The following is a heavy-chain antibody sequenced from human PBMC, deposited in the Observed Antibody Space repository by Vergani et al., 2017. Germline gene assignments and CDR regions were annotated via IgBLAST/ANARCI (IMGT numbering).Heavy chain of an antibody. V-gene: IGHV3-33*01. CDR3: ARDLIVGAPVRGFDP. J-gene: IGHJ5*02. CDR1: GFTFSSYG. Sequence: QVQLVESGGGVFQPGRSLRLSCAASGFTFSSYGMHWVRQAPGKGLEWVAVIWYDGSNKYYADSVKGRFTISRDNSKNTLYLQMNSLRAEDTAVYYCARDLIVGAPVRGFDPWGQGTLVTVSS. CDR2: IWYDGSNK. D-gene: IGHD1-26*01.